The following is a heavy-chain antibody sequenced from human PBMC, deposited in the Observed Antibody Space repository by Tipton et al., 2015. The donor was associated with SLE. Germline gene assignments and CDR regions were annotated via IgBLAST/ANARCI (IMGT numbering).Heavy chain of an antibody. D-gene: IGHD3-10*01. CDR2: IYYSGST. V-gene: IGHV4-39*07. J-gene: IGHJ4*02. CDR1: GGSISSSSYY. CDR3: ARAGSYYDY. Sequence: LRLSCTVSGGSISSSSYYWGWIRQPPGKGLEWIGSIYYSGSTYYNPSLKSRVTISVDTSKNQFSLKLSSVTAADTAVYYCARAGSYYDYWGQGTLVTVSS.